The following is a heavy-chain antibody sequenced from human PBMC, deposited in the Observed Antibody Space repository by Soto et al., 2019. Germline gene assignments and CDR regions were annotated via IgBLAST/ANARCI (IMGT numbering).Heavy chain of an antibody. Sequence: PSETLSLTCSVSGGSINSSSYFWGWVRQPPGKGLEWIGSIYYSGSTYYNPSLRSRVTISVDTSKNQFSLKLSSVTAADTAVFYCARHYSSGSRNWFDPWGQGALVTVSS. J-gene: IGHJ5*02. CDR2: IYYSGST. D-gene: IGHD6-19*01. CDR3: ARHYSSGSRNWFDP. V-gene: IGHV4-39*01. CDR1: GGSINSSSYF.